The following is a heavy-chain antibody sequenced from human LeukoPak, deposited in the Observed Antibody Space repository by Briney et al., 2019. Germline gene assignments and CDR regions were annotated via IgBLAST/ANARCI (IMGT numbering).Heavy chain of an antibody. CDR1: GYTLTELS. D-gene: IGHD1-1*01. CDR2: FDPEDGET. CDR3: ATEHRGRMEDSHLNWNDYYYYMDV. V-gene: IGHV1-24*01. J-gene: IGHJ6*03. Sequence: ASVKVSCKVSGYTLTELSVHWVRQAPGKGLEWMGGFDPEDGETIYAQKFQGRVTMTEDTSTDTAYMELSSLRSEDTAVYYCATEHRGRMEDSHLNWNDYYYYMDVWGKGTTVTVSS.